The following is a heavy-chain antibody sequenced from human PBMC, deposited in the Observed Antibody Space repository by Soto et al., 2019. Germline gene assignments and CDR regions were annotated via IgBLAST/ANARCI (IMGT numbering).Heavy chain of an antibody. V-gene: IGHV1-69*04. Sequence: SVKVSCKASGGTFSSYTISWVRQAPGQGLEWMGRIIPILGIANYAQKFQGRVTIPADKSTSTAYMELSSLRSEDTAVYYCAGDITGLSGSYQYRMEVWAQGTTVTVSS. J-gene: IGHJ6*01. CDR1: GGTFSSYT. D-gene: IGHD3-3*01. CDR3: AGDITGLSGSYQYRMEV. CDR2: IIPILGIA.